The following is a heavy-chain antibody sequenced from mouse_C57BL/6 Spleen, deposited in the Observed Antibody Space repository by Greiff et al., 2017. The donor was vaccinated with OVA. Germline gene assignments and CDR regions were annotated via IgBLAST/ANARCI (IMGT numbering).Heavy chain of an antibody. Sequence: DVKLVESGGGLVKPGGSLKLSCAASGFTFSDYGMHWVRQAPEKGLEWVAYISSGSSTIYYADTVKGRFTISRDNAKNTLFLQMTSLRSEDTAMYYCARRVPDYYGSSYNYFDYWGQGTTLTVSS. J-gene: IGHJ2*01. CDR3: ARRVPDYYGSSYNYFDY. CDR2: ISSGSSTI. V-gene: IGHV5-17*01. D-gene: IGHD1-1*01. CDR1: GFTFSDYG.